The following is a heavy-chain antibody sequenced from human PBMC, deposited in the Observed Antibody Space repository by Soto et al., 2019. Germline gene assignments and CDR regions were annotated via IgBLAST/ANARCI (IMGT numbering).Heavy chain of an antibody. Sequence: SETLSLTCTVSGGSISSGGYYWSWIRQHPGKGLEWIGYIYYSGSTYYNPSLKSRVTISVDTSKNQFSLKLSSVTAADTAVYYCARAVGGVIVSWFDPWGQGTLVTVSS. CDR1: GGSISSGGYY. D-gene: IGHD3-16*02. CDR3: ARAVGGVIVSWFDP. CDR2: IYYSGST. J-gene: IGHJ5*02. V-gene: IGHV4-31*03.